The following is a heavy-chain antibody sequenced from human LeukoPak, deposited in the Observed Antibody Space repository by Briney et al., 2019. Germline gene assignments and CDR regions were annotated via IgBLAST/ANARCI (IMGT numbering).Heavy chain of an antibody. D-gene: IGHD2-2*01. J-gene: IGHJ4*02. CDR1: GYTFTSYW. V-gene: IGHV5-51*01. CDR3: ARHFCSGTSCPRGYFDS. Sequence: SGESLKISCKGSGYTFTSYWIGWVRQMPGKGLEWMGIIYAGDSDTRYSPSFQGQVTISADKSISIAYMQWSSLKASDTAMYYCARHFCSGTSCPRGYFDSWGQGTLVTVSS. CDR2: IYAGDSDT.